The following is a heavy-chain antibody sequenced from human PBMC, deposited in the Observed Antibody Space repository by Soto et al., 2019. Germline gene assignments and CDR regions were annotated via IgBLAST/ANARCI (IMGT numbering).Heavy chain of an antibody. CDR2: ISGSGGST. V-gene: IGHV3-23*01. Sequence: EVQPLESGGGLVQPGGSLRLSCAASGFTFSSYAMSWVRQAPGKGLEWVSAISGSGGSTYYADSVKGRFTISRDNSENTLYLQMNSLRAEDTAVYYCAKPRFGELAPVDYWGQGTLVTVSS. J-gene: IGHJ4*02. CDR1: GFTFSSYA. D-gene: IGHD3-10*01. CDR3: AKPRFGELAPVDY.